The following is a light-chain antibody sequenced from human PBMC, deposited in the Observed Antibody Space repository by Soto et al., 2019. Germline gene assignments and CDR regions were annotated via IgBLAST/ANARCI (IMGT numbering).Light chain of an antibody. Sequence: EIVMTQSPATLSVSPGERATLSCRASQTVGNNVAWYQHKPGQAPGLLVYGASTRATGIPARFSGSGSGTEFTLTISSLQSEASAVYYCQQYNDWHFTFGPGTKVEIK. CDR2: GAS. J-gene: IGKJ3*01. CDR3: QQYNDWHFT. CDR1: QTVGNN. V-gene: IGKV3-15*01.